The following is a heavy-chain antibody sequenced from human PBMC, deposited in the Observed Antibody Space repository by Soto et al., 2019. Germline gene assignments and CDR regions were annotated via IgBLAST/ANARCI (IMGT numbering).Heavy chain of an antibody. CDR1: GFTFDDYA. J-gene: IGHJ4*02. CDR3: ARDIASPGGDYFDS. CDR2: ISSDGGSM. D-gene: IGHD2-21*01. Sequence: GGSLRLSCAASGFTFDDYAMHWVRQAPGKGLEWVSAISSDGGSMFYADSVKGRFTISRDNAQNSLFLQIDSPRAEDTAVYYCARDIASPGGDYFDSWGQGTLVTVSS. V-gene: IGHV3-9*01.